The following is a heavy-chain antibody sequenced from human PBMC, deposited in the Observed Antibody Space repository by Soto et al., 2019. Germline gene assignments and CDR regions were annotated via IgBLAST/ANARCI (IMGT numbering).Heavy chain of an antibody. V-gene: IGHV1-3*01. CDR2: INAGNGNT. D-gene: IGHD2-2*01. Sequence: ASVKVSCKASGYTFTSYAMHWVRQAPGQRLEWMGWINAGNGNTKYSQKFQGRVTITRDTSASTAYMELSSLRSEDTAVYYCAKDDVVVPAAMQSAFDIGGKGTMVTVPS. J-gene: IGHJ3*02. CDR3: AKDDVVVPAAMQSAFDI. CDR1: GYTFTSYA.